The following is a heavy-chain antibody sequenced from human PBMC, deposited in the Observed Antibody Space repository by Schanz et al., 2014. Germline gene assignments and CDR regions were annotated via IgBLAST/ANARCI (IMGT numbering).Heavy chain of an antibody. CDR1: GVDLSGNA. V-gene: IGHV3-53*01. Sequence: VQLVESGGDLVQPGGSLRLSCAGSGVDLSGNALHWVRQAPGKGLEWVAVIYSGGSTFYTDSVKGRFTISRDNSKNTLYLQMNSLIAEDTAVYYCAKCIGWYGRCAFDIWGQGTMVTVSS. J-gene: IGHJ3*02. CDR3: AKCIGWYGRCAFDI. D-gene: IGHD6-19*01. CDR2: IYSGGST.